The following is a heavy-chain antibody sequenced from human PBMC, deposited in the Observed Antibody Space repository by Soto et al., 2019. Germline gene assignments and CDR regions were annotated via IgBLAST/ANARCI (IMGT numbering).Heavy chain of an antibody. V-gene: IGHV4-31*03. D-gene: IGHD2-21*02. CDR3: ARALDCGYYYYYGIDV. Sequence: PSETMYVTCSVSGDCISSGGYYWSSILKHPRKGLERMRYIHYSGLTYYNPSLKIRVTISVDTSKRQFSFRLSSVTAAETAVYYCARALDCGYYYYYGIDVWGQGTTDTVS. CDR2: IHYSGLT. J-gene: IGHJ6*02. CDR1: GDCISSGGYY.